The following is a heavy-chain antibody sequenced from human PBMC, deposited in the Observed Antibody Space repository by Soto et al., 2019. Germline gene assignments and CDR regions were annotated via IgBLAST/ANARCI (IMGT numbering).Heavy chain of an antibody. CDR2: INPSGGST. CDR3: ASYSSSSGGYYYGMDV. D-gene: IGHD6-6*01. V-gene: IGHV1-46*04. J-gene: IGHJ6*02. CDR1: GYTFTSYY. Sequence: QVQLVQSGAEVKKPGASVKVSCKASGYTFTSYYMHWVRQAPGQGLEWMGIINPSGGSTSYAQKLQGRVTMTRDTSTSTVYMELSSLRSEDTAVYYCASYSSSSGGYYYGMDVWGQGTTVTVSS.